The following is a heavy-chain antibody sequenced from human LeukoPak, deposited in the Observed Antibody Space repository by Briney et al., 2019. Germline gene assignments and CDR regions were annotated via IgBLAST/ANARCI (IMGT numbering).Heavy chain of an antibody. Sequence: SETLSLTCTVSGGSISSGSYYWSWIRQPAGKGLEWIGRIYTSGSTNYNPSLKSRVTISVDTSKNQFSLKLSSVTAADTAVYYCARPALGWNYVRYWGQGTLVTVSS. J-gene: IGHJ4*02. CDR2: IYTSGST. CDR1: GGSISSGSYY. D-gene: IGHD1-7*01. CDR3: ARPALGWNYVRY. V-gene: IGHV4-61*02.